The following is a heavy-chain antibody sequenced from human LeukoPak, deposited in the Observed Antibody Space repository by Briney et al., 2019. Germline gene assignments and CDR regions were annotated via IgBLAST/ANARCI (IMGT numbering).Heavy chain of an antibody. Sequence: PGGSLRLSCSASGFTFSSYAMHWVRQAPGKGLEYASAISSNGGSTYYADSVKGRFTISRDNSKNTLYLQMSSLRAEDTAVYYCVKGRVVPAAPLDYWGQGTLVTVSS. D-gene: IGHD2-2*01. CDR3: VKGRVVPAAPLDY. CDR1: GFTFSSYA. V-gene: IGHV3-64D*06. J-gene: IGHJ4*02. CDR2: ISSNGGST.